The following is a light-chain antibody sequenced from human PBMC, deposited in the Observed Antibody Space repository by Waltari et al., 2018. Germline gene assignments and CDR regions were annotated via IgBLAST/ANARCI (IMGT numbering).Light chain of an antibody. CDR1: NLGDKL. V-gene: IGLV3-1*01. CDR3: QTWDRRIPI. CDR2: EHR. J-gene: IGLJ2*01. Sequence: SFELTQPPSVYLSPGLTATITCSGDNLGDKLVSWYQQKSGQSPIMVIFEHRRRPLAVRERFSGSNSGKTATLTISGTQTLDEADYYCQTWDRRIPIFGGGTKLTVL.